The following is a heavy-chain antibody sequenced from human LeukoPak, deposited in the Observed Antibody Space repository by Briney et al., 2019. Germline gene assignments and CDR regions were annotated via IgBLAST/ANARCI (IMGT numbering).Heavy chain of an antibody. Sequence: GGSLRLSCAASGFTFSSYSMNWVRQAPGKGLEWVSYISSSSSTIYYADSVEGRFTISRDNAKNSLYLQMNSLRAEDTAVYYCARGEDIVVVPAALAFDIWGQGTMVTVSS. CDR2: ISSSSSTI. D-gene: IGHD2-2*01. CDR3: ARGEDIVVVPAALAFDI. V-gene: IGHV3-48*01. CDR1: GFTFSSYS. J-gene: IGHJ3*02.